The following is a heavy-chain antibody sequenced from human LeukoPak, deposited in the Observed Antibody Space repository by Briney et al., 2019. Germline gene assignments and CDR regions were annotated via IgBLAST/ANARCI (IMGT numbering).Heavy chain of an antibody. CDR1: GYTFTSYY. V-gene: IGHV1-46*01. CDR2: INPSGGST. J-gene: IGHJ5*02. CDR3: ARERSHNERDRGWFDP. D-gene: IGHD1-1*01. Sequence: ASVKVSCKASGYTFTSYYMHWVRQAPGQGLEWMGIINPSGGSTSYAQKFQGRVTMTRDMSASTVYMELNSLRSDDTAIYYCARERSHNERDRGWFDPWGQGTLVTVSS.